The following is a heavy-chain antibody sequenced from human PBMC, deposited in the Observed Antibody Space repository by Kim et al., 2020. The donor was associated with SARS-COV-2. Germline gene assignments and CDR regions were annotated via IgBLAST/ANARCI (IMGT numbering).Heavy chain of an antibody. D-gene: IGHD2-21*02. CDR2: IYYSGAT. V-gene: IGHV4-59*11. CDR3: ARHTKCGADCYRRGDWF. CDR1: GASSSAHY. Sequence: SETLSLTCSFSSGASSSAHYWSWLRQPPGKGLEWIGDIYYSGATNYNHSLKGRVTMSVDTTSYQFSLNLNSVTAADTAVDFCARHTKCGADCYRRGDWF. J-gene: IGHJ5*01.